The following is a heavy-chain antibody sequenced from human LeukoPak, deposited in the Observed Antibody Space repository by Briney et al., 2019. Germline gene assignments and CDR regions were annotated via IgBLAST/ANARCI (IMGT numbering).Heavy chain of an antibody. CDR2: IYYSGST. CDR1: GASLSSSYY. CDR3: ARSPGHRGYDY. V-gene: IGHV4-61*01. J-gene: IGHJ4*02. Sequence: PSETLSLTCTVSGASLSSSYYWSWIRQPPGKGLEWIGYIYYSGSTNYNPSLESRVTMPIDTSNNQFSLKLTSVTATDTAVYYCARSPGHRGYDYWGQGTLVTVSS. D-gene: IGHD3-22*01.